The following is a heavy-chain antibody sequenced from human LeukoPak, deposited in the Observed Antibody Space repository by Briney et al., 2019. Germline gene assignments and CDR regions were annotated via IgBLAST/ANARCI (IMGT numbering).Heavy chain of an antibody. D-gene: IGHD1-14*01. CDR1: GFTISNAW. V-gene: IGHV3-15*01. CDR3: TTRIPGSPSH. Sequence: GGSLRLSCAASGFTISNAWMSWVRQAPGKGLDWVGRIKSKTDGGTTDYAAPVKGRFTISRDDSKNTLYLQMNSLKIEDTAVYYCTTRIPGSPSHWGQGTLVTVSS. CDR2: IKSKTDGGTT. J-gene: IGHJ4*02.